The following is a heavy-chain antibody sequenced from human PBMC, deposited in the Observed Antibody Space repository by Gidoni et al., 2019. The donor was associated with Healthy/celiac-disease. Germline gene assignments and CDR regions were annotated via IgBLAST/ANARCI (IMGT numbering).Heavy chain of an antibody. D-gene: IGHD3-22*01. CDR1: GFTFGDYA. V-gene: IGHV3-49*05. J-gene: IGHJ3*02. CDR2: IRSKAYGGTT. Sequence: EVQLVESGGGLVKPGRSLRLSCPASGFTFGDYAMSWFRQAPGKGLEWVGFIRSKAYGGTTEYAASGKGRFTISRDDSKSIAYLQMNSLKTEDTAVYYCTREEYYYDSFDAFDIWGQGTMVTVSS. CDR3: TREEYYYDSFDAFDI.